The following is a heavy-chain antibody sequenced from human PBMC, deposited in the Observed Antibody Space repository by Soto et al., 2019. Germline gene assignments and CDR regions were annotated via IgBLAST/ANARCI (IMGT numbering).Heavy chain of an antibody. CDR1: GGSISSYS. D-gene: IGHD3-22*01. Sequence: SETLSLTCTVSGGSISSYSWSWIRQPPGKGLEWIGYLYYTGSTNYNPSLKSRVTISVDTSKNQFSLKLNSVTAADTAVYYCARGHYYDTSGKPGASDIWGQGTMVT. CDR3: ARGHYYDTSGKPGASDI. J-gene: IGHJ3*02. V-gene: IGHV4-59*01. CDR2: LYYTGST.